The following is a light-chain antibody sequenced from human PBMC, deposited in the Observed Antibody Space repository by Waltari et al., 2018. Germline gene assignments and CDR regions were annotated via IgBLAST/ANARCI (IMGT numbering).Light chain of an antibody. J-gene: IGLJ3*02. Sequence: QTVVTQEPSLTVSPGGTVTLTCASSTGAVTSGHHSNWFQQKPGQAPRALIYDTSNKHSVTPARFSGSLLGGRAALTLSGVQPEDEADYYFLLHYGGAQPWVFGGGTKLTVL. CDR2: DTS. CDR1: TGAVTSGHH. CDR3: LLHYGGAQPWV. V-gene: IGLV7-43*01.